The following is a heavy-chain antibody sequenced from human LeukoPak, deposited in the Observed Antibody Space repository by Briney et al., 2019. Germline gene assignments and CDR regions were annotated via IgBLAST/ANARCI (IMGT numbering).Heavy chain of an antibody. Sequence: PSQTLSLTCTVSGCSISSGDYYWSWIRQPPGKGLEWIGFIYYSGSTHYNPSLKSRVIISVDTSKNQFSLRLTSVTAADTAVYYCASMDSAMALGYWGQGTLVTVSS. CDR3: ASMDSAMALGY. D-gene: IGHD5-18*01. V-gene: IGHV4-30-4*01. CDR1: GCSISSGDYY. CDR2: IYYSGST. J-gene: IGHJ4*02.